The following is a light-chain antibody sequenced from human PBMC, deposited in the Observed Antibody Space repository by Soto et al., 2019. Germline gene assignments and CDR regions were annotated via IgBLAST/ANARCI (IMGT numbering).Light chain of an antibody. CDR1: QSVSTR. J-gene: IGKJ5*01. V-gene: IGKV1-5*01. CDR2: DAS. Sequence: DIPLTHSPCSLSDSLPEGVDIXWRASQSVSTRLAWYQQKPGKAPKVLIYDASSWAVGVPSRFSGSGSGTDFTLTISSLQSEDFAVYYCQQYYDRPITFGQGTRLEIK. CDR3: QQYYDRPIT.